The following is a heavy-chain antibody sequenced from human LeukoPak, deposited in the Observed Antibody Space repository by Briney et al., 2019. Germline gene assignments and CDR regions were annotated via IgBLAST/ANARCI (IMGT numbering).Heavy chain of an antibody. CDR3: ARGLGYCSSTSYYDLLTDH. V-gene: IGHV3-21*01. J-gene: IGHJ4*02. Sequence: GGSLRLSCAASGFTFSSYSMNWVRQAPGKGLEWVSSISSSSSYIYYADSVKGRFTISRDNAKNSLYLQMNSLRAEDTAVYYCARGLGYCSSTSYYDLLTDHWGQGALVTVSS. CDR1: GFTFSSYS. D-gene: IGHD2-2*01. CDR2: ISSSSSYI.